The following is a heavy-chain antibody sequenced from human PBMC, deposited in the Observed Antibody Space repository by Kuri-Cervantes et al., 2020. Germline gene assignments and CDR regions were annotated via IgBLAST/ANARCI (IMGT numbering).Heavy chain of an antibody. J-gene: IGHJ3*01. CDR1: GYTFTSYY. CDR3: ATNFNYDILTGYYGLDS. D-gene: IGHD3-9*01. CDR2: INPSGGST. V-gene: IGHV1-46*01. Sequence: ASVKVSCKASGYTFTSYYMHWVRQAPGQGLEWMGIINPSGGSTSYAQKFQGRITMTTDTSSTTAYMELRSLRSDDTAVYYCATNFNYDILTGYYGLDSWGQGTMVTVSS.